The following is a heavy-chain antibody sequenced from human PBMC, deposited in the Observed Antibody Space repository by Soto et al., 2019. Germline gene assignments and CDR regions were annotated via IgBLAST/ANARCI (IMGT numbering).Heavy chain of an antibody. CDR1: GYTFITYG. D-gene: IGHD1-26*01. CDR3: ARDAESGTYYNNWFDP. J-gene: IGHJ5*02. CDR2: ISPYNGNT. Sequence: QVQLVQSGAEVKKPGASVKVACKASGYTFITYGINWVRQAPGQGLEWMGWISPYNGNTKYLPKLQDRVTMTADTSTPTVYMEVKSLRSDDTAEYYCARDAESGTYYNNWFDPWGQGTLVTVSS. V-gene: IGHV1-18*04.